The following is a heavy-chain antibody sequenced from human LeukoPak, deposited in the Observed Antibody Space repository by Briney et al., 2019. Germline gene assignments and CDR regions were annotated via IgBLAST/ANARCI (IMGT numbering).Heavy chain of an antibody. CDR2: INHSGST. CDR1: GGSFSGYY. Sequence: SETLSLTCAVYGGSFSGYYWSWIRQPPGKGLEWTGEINHSGSTNYNPSLKSRVTISVDTSKNQFSLKLSSVTAADTAVYYCARGYYDSSGLDYWGQGTLVTVSS. D-gene: IGHD3-22*01. J-gene: IGHJ4*02. CDR3: ARGYYDSSGLDY. V-gene: IGHV4-34*01.